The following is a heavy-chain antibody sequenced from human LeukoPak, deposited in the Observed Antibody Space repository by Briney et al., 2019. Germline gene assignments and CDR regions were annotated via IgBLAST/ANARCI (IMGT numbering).Heavy chain of an antibody. Sequence: PGGSLRLSCAASGFTFSSYSMNWVRQAPGKGLEWVSSISSSSSYIYYADSVKGRFTFSRDNAKNSLYLQMNSLRAEDTAVYYCARPNMVRGVSDAFDIWGQGTMVTVSS. D-gene: IGHD3-10*01. CDR3: ARPNMVRGVSDAFDI. V-gene: IGHV3-21*01. CDR1: GFTFSSYS. CDR2: ISSSSSYI. J-gene: IGHJ3*02.